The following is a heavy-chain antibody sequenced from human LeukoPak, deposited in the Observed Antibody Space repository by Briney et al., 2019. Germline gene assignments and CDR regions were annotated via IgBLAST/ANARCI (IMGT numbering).Heavy chain of an antibody. CDR1: GFTFSDYY. V-gene: IGHV3-11*01. Sequence: GGSLRLSCAASGFTFSDYYMSWIRQAPGKGLEWVSYISSSGSTIYYADSVKGRFTISRDNAKNSLYLQMNGLRAEDTAVYYCARDRDCGGDCFDLWGRGTLVTVSS. D-gene: IGHD2-21*01. CDR2: ISSSGSTI. CDR3: ARDRDCGGDCFDL. J-gene: IGHJ2*01.